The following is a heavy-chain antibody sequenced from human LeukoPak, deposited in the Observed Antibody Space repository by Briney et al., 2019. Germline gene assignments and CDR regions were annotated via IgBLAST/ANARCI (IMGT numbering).Heavy chain of an antibody. D-gene: IGHD6-19*01. CDR3: ARWAWYSSAWYPNHFDY. CDR2: FDPEDGET. J-gene: IGHJ4*02. V-gene: IGHV1-24*01. Sequence: ASVKVSCKVSGYTLTELSMHWVRQAPGKGLEWMGGFDPEDGETIYAQKFQDRVTMTGDTSTSTVYMELSSLRSEDTAVYYCARWAWYSSAWYPNHFDYWGQGTLVTVSS. CDR1: GYTLTELS.